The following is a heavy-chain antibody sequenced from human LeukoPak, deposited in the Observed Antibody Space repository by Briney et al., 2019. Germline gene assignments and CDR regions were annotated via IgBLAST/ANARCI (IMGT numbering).Heavy chain of an antibody. Sequence: PGGSLRLSGAASGFTFSSYWMTWVRQAPGKGLEWVANIKEDGSKKNYVDSVKGRFTISRDNAKNSLFLQMNSLRAEDTAVYYCATPLDYYDSNNYHQGGDWGQGTLVTVSS. J-gene: IGHJ4*02. CDR2: IKEDGSKK. D-gene: IGHD3-22*01. V-gene: IGHV3-7*03. CDR3: ATPLDYYDSNNYHQGGD. CDR1: GFTFSSYW.